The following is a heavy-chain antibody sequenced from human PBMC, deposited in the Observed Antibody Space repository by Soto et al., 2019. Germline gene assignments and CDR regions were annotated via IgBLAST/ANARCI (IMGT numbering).Heavy chain of an antibody. CDR2: ISGSGGST. J-gene: IGHJ4*02. V-gene: IGHV3-23*01. CDR1: GFTFSSYA. D-gene: IGHD4-17*01. Sequence: EVQLLESGGGLVQPGGSLRLSCAASGFTFSSYAMSWVRQAPGKGLEWVSAISGSGGSTYYADSVKGRYTISRDNSKNTLYLQMNSLRAEDTAVYYCAKAPDYGDQYYLDYWGQGTLVTVSS. CDR3: AKAPDYGDQYYLDY.